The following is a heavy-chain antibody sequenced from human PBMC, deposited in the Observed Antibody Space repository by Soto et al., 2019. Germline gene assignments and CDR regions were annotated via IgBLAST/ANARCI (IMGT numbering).Heavy chain of an antibody. J-gene: IGHJ3*02. Sequence: QVQLQESGPGLVIPSGTLSLTCAVSGASISSSQWWTWVRQPPGKGLEWIGETHHSGNTHYNPSLKGRVTISLDKSKHQISLKLTSVTAADTAVYYWARGGDYGSGEATFWGFEIWGQGTMVIVSS. CDR3: ARGGDYGSGEATFWGFEI. D-gene: IGHD3-10*01. V-gene: IGHV4-4*02. CDR2: THHSGNT. CDR1: GASISSSQW.